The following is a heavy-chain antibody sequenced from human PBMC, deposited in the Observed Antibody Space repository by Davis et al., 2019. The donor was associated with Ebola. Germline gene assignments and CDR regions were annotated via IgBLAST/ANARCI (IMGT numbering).Heavy chain of an antibody. CDR2: ISHDGSYT. CDR3: ASTGYNFWTRYYYYTDV. J-gene: IGHJ6*03. CDR1: GFTFRRHG. V-gene: IGHV3-30*03. Sequence: PGGSLRLSCAASGFTFRRHGMHWVRQAPGKGLEWVAAISHDGSYTAYADSVKGRFTISRDNSKNTLYFQMKNLRAEDTAVYYCASTGYNFWTRYYYYTDVWGKGTTVTVSS. D-gene: IGHD3-3*01.